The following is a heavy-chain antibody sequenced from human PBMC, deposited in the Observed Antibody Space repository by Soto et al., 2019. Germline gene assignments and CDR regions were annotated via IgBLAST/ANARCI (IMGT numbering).Heavy chain of an antibody. CDR3: AVHLGQNYYTLDV. CDR1: DFTFSNFV. Sequence: EVQLLESGGGLMRPGESLRLSCTGSDFTFSNFVMRWVRQVPGKGLEWLSCITASGGSTYYADSVKGRFSVSRDNSKNTLYLQLNSLEAEDTAVYHCAVHLGQNYYTLDVWGRGTTVHVSS. J-gene: IGHJ6*02. CDR2: ITASGGST. V-gene: IGHV3-23*01.